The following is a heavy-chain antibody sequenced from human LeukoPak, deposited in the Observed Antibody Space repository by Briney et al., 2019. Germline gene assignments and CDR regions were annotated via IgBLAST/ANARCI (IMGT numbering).Heavy chain of an antibody. D-gene: IGHD4-11*01. CDR3: ARDRTEITVRGSHNWFDP. V-gene: IGHV4-61*02. Sequence: PSQTLSLTCTVSGGSISSGNYYWSWIRQPAGKGLEYIGRIYTTGGTSGSTYYNPSLKSRVTISVDTSKNQFSLKLTSVTAADTDVYYCARDRTEITVRGSHNWFDPWGQGTLVTVSS. CDR2: IYTTGGTSGST. CDR1: GGSISSGNYY. J-gene: IGHJ5*02.